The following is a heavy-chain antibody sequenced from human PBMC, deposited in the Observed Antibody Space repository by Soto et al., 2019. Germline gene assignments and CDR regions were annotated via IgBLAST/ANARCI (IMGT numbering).Heavy chain of an antibody. CDR1: GFTFSSYD. D-gene: IGHD4-17*01. CDR3: ARGHGDYASDY. CDR2: IGTAGDT. V-gene: IGHV3-13*01. J-gene: IGHJ4*02. Sequence: EVQLVESVGGLVQPGGSLRLSCAASGFTFSSYDMHWVRQATGKGLEWVSAIGTAGDTYYPGSVKGRFTISRENAKNSLYLQMNSLRAEDTAVYYCARGHGDYASDYWGQGTLVTVSS.